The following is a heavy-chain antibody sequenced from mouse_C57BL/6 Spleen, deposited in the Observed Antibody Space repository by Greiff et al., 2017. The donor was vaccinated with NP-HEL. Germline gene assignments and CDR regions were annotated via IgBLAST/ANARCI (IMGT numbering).Heavy chain of an antibody. Sequence: EVKLQESGPGLVKPSQSLSLTCSVTGYSITSGYYWNWIRQFPGNKLEWMGYISYDGSNNYNPSLKNRISITRDTSKNQFFLKLNSVTTEDTASYYCARDNYYGSSYVWFAYWGQGTLVTVSA. V-gene: IGHV3-6*01. CDR3: ARDNYYGSSYVWFAY. CDR2: ISYDGSN. CDR1: GYSITSGYY. D-gene: IGHD1-1*01. J-gene: IGHJ3*01.